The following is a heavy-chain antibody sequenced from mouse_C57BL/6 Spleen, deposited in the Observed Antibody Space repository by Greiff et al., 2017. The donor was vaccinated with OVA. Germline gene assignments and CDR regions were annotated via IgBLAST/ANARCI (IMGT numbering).Heavy chain of an antibody. J-gene: IGHJ4*01. CDR1: GYSFTGYY. Sequence: VQLKESGPELVKPGASVKISCKASGYSFTGYYMNWVKQSPEKSLEWIGEINPSTGGTTYNQKFKAKATLTVDKSSSTAYMQLKSLTSEDSAVYYCARGAQGYAMGYWGQVTSVTVSS. CDR3: ARGAQGYAMGY. D-gene: IGHD3-2*02. CDR2: INPSTGGT. V-gene: IGHV1-42*01.